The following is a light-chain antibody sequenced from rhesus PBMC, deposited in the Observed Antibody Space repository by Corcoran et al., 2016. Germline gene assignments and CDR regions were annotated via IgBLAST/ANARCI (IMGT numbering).Light chain of an antibody. CDR2: EVS. V-gene: IGKV2-104*02. J-gene: IGKJ4*01. CDR1: QSILDSEDGNTY. Sequence: DIVMTQTPLSLPVTPGEPASISCRSSQSILDSEDGNTYLDWYLQKPGQSPHLLIYEVSNRASGVPDRFRGSGSETDFTLKISRVEAEDVGVYYCMQALEFPLTFGGGTKVEIK. CDR3: MQALEFPLT.